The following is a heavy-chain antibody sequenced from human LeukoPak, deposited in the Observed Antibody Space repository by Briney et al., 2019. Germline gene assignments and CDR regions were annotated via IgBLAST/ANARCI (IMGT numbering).Heavy chain of an antibody. CDR3: ARSGSYYVWYFDL. CDR1: GFTFSSYW. V-gene: IGHV3-74*01. D-gene: IGHD1-26*01. J-gene: IGHJ2*01. CDR2: INSDGSST. Sequence: GGSRRLSCAASGFTFSSYWRHWVRQAPGKGLVWVSRINSDGSSTSYADSVKGRFTISRDNAKNTLYLQMNSLRAEDTAVYYCARSGSYYVWYFDLWGRGTLVTVSS.